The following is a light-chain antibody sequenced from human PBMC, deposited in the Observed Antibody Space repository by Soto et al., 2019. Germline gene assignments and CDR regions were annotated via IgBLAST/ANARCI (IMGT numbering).Light chain of an antibody. CDR1: SSDVGVYNY. Sequence: QSALTQPPSASGSPGQSVTISCTGTSSDVGVYNYVSWYQQHPGKAPKLMIYEVSKRPSGVPDRFSGSKSGNTASLTVSGLQAEDEADYYCSSFAGNNNLVFGGGTKLNVL. CDR2: EVS. J-gene: IGLJ2*01. CDR3: SSFAGNNNLV. V-gene: IGLV2-8*01.